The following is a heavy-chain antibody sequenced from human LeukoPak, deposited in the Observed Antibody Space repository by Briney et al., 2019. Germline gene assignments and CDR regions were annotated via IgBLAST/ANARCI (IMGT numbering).Heavy chain of an antibody. Sequence: ASVKTSCKPSGYSFTGFYLHWVRRAPGQGLEWMGWINPSTGGTNYAQNFQGRVTMTRDTSINIAYMELSRLRSDDTALYYCARAPLRGSGSYHDYWGQGTLVTVSS. CDR2: INPSTGGT. D-gene: IGHD3-10*01. CDR3: ARAPLRGSGSYHDY. CDR1: GYSFTGFY. J-gene: IGHJ4*02. V-gene: IGHV1-2*02.